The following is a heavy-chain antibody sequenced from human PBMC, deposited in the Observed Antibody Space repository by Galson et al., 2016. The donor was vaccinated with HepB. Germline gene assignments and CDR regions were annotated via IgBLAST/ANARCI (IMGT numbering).Heavy chain of an antibody. V-gene: IGHV3-30*18. CDR1: GFSFNNFA. Sequence: SLRLSCAASGFSFNNFAIHWVRQTPGKGLEWVAVISYDGSYKFYADSVKGRFTISRDNSKNTLYLQMNSLRAEDTAVYYCANLRSGSYAFDIWGQGTMVTVSS. CDR2: ISYDGSYK. J-gene: IGHJ3*02. D-gene: IGHD3-22*01. CDR3: ANLRSGSYAFDI.